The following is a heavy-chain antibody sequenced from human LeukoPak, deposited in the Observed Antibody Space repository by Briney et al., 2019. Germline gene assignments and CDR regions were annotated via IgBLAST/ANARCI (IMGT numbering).Heavy chain of an antibody. CDR1: GGSISSYY. V-gene: IGHV4-59*04. Sequence: SETLSLTCTVSGGSISSYYWSWIRQPPGKGLEWIGYIYYSGSTYYNPSLKSRVTISVDTSKNQFSLKLSSVTAADTAVYYCATSRGHIGPSDYWGQGTLVTVSS. D-gene: IGHD3-10*01. CDR2: IYYSGST. CDR3: ATSRGHIGPSDY. J-gene: IGHJ4*02.